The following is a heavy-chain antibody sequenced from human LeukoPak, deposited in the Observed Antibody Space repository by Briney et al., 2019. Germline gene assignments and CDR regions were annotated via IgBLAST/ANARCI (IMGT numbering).Heavy chain of an antibody. Sequence: SETLSLTCTVSGGSITSYYRSWIRQSPGKGLEWIGFMYYSGTTNYNPSLKSRVTISLDTSKNQFSLNLGSVTGADTAVYHCARGGPGSGYHYYLDYWGQGTLVTVSS. CDR1: GGSITSYY. J-gene: IGHJ4*02. CDR2: MYYSGTT. V-gene: IGHV4-59*01. D-gene: IGHD3-22*01. CDR3: ARGGPGSGYHYYLDY.